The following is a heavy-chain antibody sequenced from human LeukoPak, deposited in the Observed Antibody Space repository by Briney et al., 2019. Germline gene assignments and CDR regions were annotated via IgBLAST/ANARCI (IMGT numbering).Heavy chain of an antibody. J-gene: IGHJ5*02. D-gene: IGHD1-14*01. CDR1: GFTFGDYA. CDR2: IRSKSYGGTT. V-gene: IGHV3-49*03. Sequence: GGSLRLSCTASGFTFGDYAMSCFRQAPGKGLEWVVFIRSKSYGGTTEYAASVKGRFTISRDDSKSIAYLQMNSLKTEDTAVYYCTSEWGQDYDPDPEPIPWGQGTLVTVSS. CDR3: TSEWGQDYDPDPEPIP.